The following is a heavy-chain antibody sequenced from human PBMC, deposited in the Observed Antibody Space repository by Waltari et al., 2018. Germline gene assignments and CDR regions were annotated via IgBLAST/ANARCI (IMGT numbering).Heavy chain of an antibody. CDR2: ISAHNGNT. V-gene: IGHV1-18*01. J-gene: IGHJ6*02. CDR3: ARPSLGLYYYHGMDV. D-gene: IGHD3-10*01. CDR1: GYPFTSYA. Sequence: QVQLVQSGDEVRKPGASVQVTCTASGYPFTSYAISWVRQAPGQGLEWMGWISAHNGNTNYAQEFQGRVTMTTDTSTSTAYMELRSLKSDDTAIYYCARPSLGLYYYHGMDVWGQGTTVTVSS.